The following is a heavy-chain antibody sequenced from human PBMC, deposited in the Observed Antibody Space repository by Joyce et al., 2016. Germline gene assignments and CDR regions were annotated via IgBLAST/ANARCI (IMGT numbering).Heavy chain of an antibody. D-gene: IGHD3-16*01. V-gene: IGHV4-59*02. CDR3: ARDGGYYFDY. Sequence: QVYLQESGPGLVKPSATLSLTCTVSGDSVTSLFWNSIRQPPGKGLEWVAHISSTGGSKYNPSLKSRATISLDAPRNQFSLKLTSVAAADTAIYYSARDGGYYFDYRCQEALGAVSS. CDR1: GDSVTSLF. CDR2: ISSTGGS. J-gene: IGHJ4*02.